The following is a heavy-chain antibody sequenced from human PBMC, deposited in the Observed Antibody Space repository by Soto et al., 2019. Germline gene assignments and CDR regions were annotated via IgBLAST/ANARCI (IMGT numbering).Heavy chain of an antibody. D-gene: IGHD3-9*01. Sequence: SRRLSCTASGFTFGDYAMSWFRQAPGKGLEWVGFIRSKAYGGTTEYAASVKGRFTISRDDSKSIAYLQMNSLKTEDTAVYYCTRGRPFYDISTGYSYWGQGTLVTVSS. CDR2: IRSKAYGGTT. J-gene: IGHJ4*02. V-gene: IGHV3-49*03. CDR3: TRGRPFYDISTGYSY. CDR1: GFTFGDYA.